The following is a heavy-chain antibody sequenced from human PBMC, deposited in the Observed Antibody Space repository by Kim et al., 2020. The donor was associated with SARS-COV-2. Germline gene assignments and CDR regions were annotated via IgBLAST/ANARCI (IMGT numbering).Heavy chain of an antibody. V-gene: IGHV4-39*01. CDR2: IYYSGST. D-gene: IGHD2-21*01. Sequence: SETLSLTCTVSGGSISSSSYYWGWIRQPPGKGLEWIGSIYYSGSTYYNPSLKSRVTISVDTSKNQFSLKLSSGTAADTALYYCARWGNYRGGDCPIGDWGQGTLVTVSS. J-gene: IGHJ4*02. CDR1: GGSISSSSYY. CDR3: ARWGNYRGGDCPIGD.